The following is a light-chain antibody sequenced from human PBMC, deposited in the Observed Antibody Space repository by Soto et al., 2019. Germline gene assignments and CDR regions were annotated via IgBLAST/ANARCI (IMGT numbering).Light chain of an antibody. J-gene: IGLJ2*01. CDR1: SSDVGGYNY. Sequence: QSALTQPRSVSGSPGQSVTISCTGTSSDVGGYNYVSWYQQHPGKVPRLMIYDVSKRPSGVPDRFSGSKSGNTASLTISGLQAEDEADYYCSSYAGSSLVFGGGTKLTVL. V-gene: IGLV2-11*01. CDR2: DVS. CDR3: SSYAGSSLV.